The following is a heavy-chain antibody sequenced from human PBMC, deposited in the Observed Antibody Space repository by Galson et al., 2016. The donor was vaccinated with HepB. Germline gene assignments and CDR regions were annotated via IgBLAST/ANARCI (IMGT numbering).Heavy chain of an antibody. J-gene: IGHJ6*02. CDR2: VIPMFREA. CDR3: ARWGTMVQGVMKYHYGMDV. D-gene: IGHD3-10*01. Sequence: SVKVSCKASGGTFSSYVISWVRQAPGQGLEWMGGVIPMFREATYPQKFKGRVTITADEPTSTAYMELRSPRSDDTAVYYCARWGTMVQGVMKYHYGMDVWGQGTTVTVSS. V-gene: IGHV1-69*13. CDR1: GGTFSSYV.